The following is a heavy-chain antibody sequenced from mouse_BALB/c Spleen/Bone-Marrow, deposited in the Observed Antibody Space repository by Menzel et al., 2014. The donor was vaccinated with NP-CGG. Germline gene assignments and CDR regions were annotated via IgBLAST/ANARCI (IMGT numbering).Heavy chain of an antibody. CDR2: IFPGSGNT. CDR1: GYSFTSYY. Sequence: VHLVESGPELVKPGASVKISCKASGYSFTSYYIHWVKRRPGQGLEWIGWIFPGSGNTKYNEKFKGKATLTADTSSSTAYMQLSSLTSEDSAVYFCARVFDYWGQGTTLTVSS. CDR3: ARVFDY. V-gene: IGHV1-66*01. J-gene: IGHJ2*01.